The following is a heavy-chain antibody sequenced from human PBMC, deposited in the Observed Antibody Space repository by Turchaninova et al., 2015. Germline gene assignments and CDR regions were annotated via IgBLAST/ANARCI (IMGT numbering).Heavy chain of an antibody. CDR2: TNYRSKWYN. Sequence: QVQLHQSVPGLVKPSQTLSLPCAISGASVPRNTAAWNWIRQAPSRGREWLGRTNYRSKWYNDYAVSVKSRININPDTSKNQFSRQLNSVTPEDTAVYYCARGYFNYYDSSGYHYFDYWGQGTLVTVSS. D-gene: IGHD3-22*01. CDR1: GASVPRNTAA. J-gene: IGHJ4*02. V-gene: IGHV6-1*01. CDR3: ARGYFNYYDSSGYHYFDY.